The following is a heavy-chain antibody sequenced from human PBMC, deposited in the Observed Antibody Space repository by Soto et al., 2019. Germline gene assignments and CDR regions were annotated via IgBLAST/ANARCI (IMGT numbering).Heavy chain of an antibody. Sequence: QVQLVESGGGVVQPGRSLRLSCAASGFTFSSYGMHWVRQAPGKGLEWVAVISYDGSNKYYADSVKGRFTISRDNSKNTLYLQVNSLRAEDTAVYYCAKQLIGAVAHSDGCDPWGQGTLVTVSA. V-gene: IGHV3-30*18. CDR1: GFTFSSYG. CDR3: AKQLIGAVAHSDGCDP. CDR2: ISYDGSNK. D-gene: IGHD6-19*01. J-gene: IGHJ5*02.